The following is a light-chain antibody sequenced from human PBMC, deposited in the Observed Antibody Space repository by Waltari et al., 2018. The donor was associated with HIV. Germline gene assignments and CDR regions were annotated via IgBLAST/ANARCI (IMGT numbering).Light chain of an antibody. J-gene: IGLJ2*01. Sequence: QSVLTQPPSASGTPGQRVTISCSGSNSPLGSNSVNWYQQLPGTAPKLLIYSSNQRPLGVPDRFSGSKSGTSASLAISGLQSEDEADYYCAAWDDSRNAHVVFGGGTKLTVL. CDR3: AAWDDSRNAHVV. CDR2: SSN. CDR1: NSPLGSNS. V-gene: IGLV1-44*01.